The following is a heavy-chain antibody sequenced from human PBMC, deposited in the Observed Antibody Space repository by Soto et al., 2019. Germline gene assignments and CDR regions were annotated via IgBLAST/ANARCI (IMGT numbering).Heavy chain of an antibody. CDR2: IKQDGSEK. CDR3: ASGPVVAATYDAFDI. J-gene: IGHJ3*02. D-gene: IGHD2-15*01. CDR1: GFTFSSYW. Sequence: GESLKISCAASGFTFSSYWMSWVRQAPGKGLEWVANIKQDGSEKYYVDSVKGRFTISRDNAKNSLYLQMNSLRAEDTAVYYCASGPVVAATYDAFDIWGQGTMVTVS. V-gene: IGHV3-7*01.